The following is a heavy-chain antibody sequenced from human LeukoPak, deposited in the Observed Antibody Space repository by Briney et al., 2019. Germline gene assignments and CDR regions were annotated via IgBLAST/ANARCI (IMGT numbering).Heavy chain of an antibody. CDR3: ARGLRIAVAGNIDY. V-gene: IGHV3-30*04. D-gene: IGHD6-19*01. CDR1: GFTFSSYE. CDR2: ISYDGPNK. Sequence: PGGSLRLSCAASGFTFSSYEMNWVRQAPGKGLEWVAAISYDGPNKNYADSVKGRFTISRDNSKNTLYLQMNSLRAEDTAVYYCARGLRIAVAGNIDYWGQGTLVTVSS. J-gene: IGHJ4*02.